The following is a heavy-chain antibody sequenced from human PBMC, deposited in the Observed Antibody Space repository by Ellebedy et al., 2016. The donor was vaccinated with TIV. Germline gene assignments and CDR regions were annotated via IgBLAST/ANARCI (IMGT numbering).Heavy chain of an antibody. V-gene: IGHV4-59*02. Sequence: MPSETLSPTCTVSGGSVSGYYWNWIRQPPGRGLEWIGSTYPSGLTNYNPSLKGRVSISLDTSKNHFSLILNSVTVAATAWYFGAREGWGVRGDRPFFDYWGQGTLLTVSS. CDR2: TYPSGLT. CDR1: GGSVSGYY. D-gene: IGHD3-10*01. CDR3: AREGWGVRGDRPFFDY. J-gene: IGHJ4*02.